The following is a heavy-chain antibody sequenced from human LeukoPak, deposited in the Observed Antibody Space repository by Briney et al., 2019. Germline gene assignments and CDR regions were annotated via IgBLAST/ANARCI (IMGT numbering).Heavy chain of an antibody. CDR2: ISAYNGNT. D-gene: IGHD5-12*01. CDR3: AREPPLNSGYDQTFDY. CDR1: GYTFTSYG. V-gene: IGHV1-18*01. J-gene: IGHJ4*02. Sequence: ASVKVSCKASGYTFTSYGISWVRQAPGQGLEWMRWISAYNGNTNYAQKLQGRVTMTTDTSTSTAYMELRSLRSDDTAVYYCAREPPLNSGYDQTFDYWGQGTLVTVSS.